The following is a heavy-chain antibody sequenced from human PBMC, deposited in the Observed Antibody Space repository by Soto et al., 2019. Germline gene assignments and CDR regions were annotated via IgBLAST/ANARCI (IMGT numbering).Heavy chain of an antibody. CDR1: GDSISSTRYY. V-gene: IGHV4-39*01. J-gene: IGHJ6*02. Sequence: PSESLSLTCTVSGDSISSTRYYWGWIRQHPGKGLEWIGSIYYSGSTYYNPSLKSRVTISVDTSKNQFSLKLSSVTAADTAVYYCARLPSLIARYFGPPYYYYGMDVWGQGTTVTVSS. CDR3: ARLPSLIARYFGPPYYYYGMDV. D-gene: IGHD3-9*01. CDR2: IYYSGST.